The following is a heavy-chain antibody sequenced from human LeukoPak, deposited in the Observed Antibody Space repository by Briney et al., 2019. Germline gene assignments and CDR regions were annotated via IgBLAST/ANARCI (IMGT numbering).Heavy chain of an antibody. J-gene: IGHJ4*02. CDR2: TYYRSKWYT. CDR3: GESSSGWYYFDY. V-gene: IGHV6-1*01. Sequence: SQTLSLTCGISGVSVSSNSAGWNWIRPSPSRGLEWLGSTYYRSKWYTDYEVSVKSRITINPDTSKNQFSLQLNSVDSGGIGGYYCGESSSGWYYFDYWGQGTLVTVSS. CDR1: GVSVSSNSAG. D-gene: IGHD6-19*01.